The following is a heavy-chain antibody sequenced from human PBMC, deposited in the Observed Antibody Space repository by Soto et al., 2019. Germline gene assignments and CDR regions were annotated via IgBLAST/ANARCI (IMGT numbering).Heavy chain of an antibody. D-gene: IGHD3-22*01. Sequence: GASVKVSCKASGYTFTGYYMHWVRQAPGQGLEWMGWINPNSGGTNYAQKFQGWVTMTRDTSISTAYMELSSLRAEDTAVYYCARDLGNYYDSSAYLSYGGKETLVTV. CDR2: INPNSGGT. CDR3: ARDLGNYYDSSAYLSY. V-gene: IGHV1-2*04. CDR1: GYTFTGYY. J-gene: IGHJ4*02.